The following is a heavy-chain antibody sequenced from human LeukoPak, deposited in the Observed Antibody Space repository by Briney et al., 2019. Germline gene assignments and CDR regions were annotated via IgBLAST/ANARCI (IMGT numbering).Heavy chain of an antibody. J-gene: IGHJ4*02. CDR3: AGGRSTGYPYYFEY. CDR2: MNPNSGST. V-gene: IGHV1-8*03. CDR1: GYTFTSYD. D-gene: IGHD5-12*01. Sequence: ASVKVSCKPSGYTFTSYDINWVRQATGQGLEWMGWMNPNSGSTGYAQKFQGRVTITRNTSISTAYMELSGLRSEDTAVYYCAGGRSTGYPYYFEYWGQGTLVTVSS.